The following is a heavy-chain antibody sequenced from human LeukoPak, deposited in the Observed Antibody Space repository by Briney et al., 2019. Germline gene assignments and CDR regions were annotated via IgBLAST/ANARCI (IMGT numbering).Heavy chain of an antibody. V-gene: IGHV1-8*01. D-gene: IGHD2-2*01. CDR2: MNPNSGNT. CDR1: GYTFTSYD. Sequence: GASVKVSCKASGYTFTSYDINWVRQATGQGLEWMGWMNPNSGNTGYAQKFQGRVTMTRNTSISTAYMELSSLRSEDTAVYYCARAGGVPAPELGFDPWGQGTLVTVSS. J-gene: IGHJ5*02. CDR3: ARAGGVPAPELGFDP.